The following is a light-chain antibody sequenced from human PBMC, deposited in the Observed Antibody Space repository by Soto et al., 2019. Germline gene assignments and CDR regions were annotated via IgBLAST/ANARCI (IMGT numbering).Light chain of an antibody. CDR3: QQYDSYWT. J-gene: IGKJ1*01. CDR1: QSISNW. CDR2: GAS. V-gene: IGKV1-5*01. Sequence: IQMTQSPSTLSASVGDRVTITCRASQSISNWLAWYQQKPGKAPKLLISGASSLESGVPSRFSGRGSGTEFTLTISSLQPDDLATYYGQQYDSYWTFGQGTKVEIK.